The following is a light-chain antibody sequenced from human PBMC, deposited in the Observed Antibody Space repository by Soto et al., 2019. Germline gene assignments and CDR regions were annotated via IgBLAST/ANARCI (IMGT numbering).Light chain of an antibody. Sequence: EIVMTQSPATLSVSPGERATLSCRASQSISSDLAWYQQKPGHAPRLLIYGSSARATGIPGRFSGSGSGTEFTLTITSLQSEDFAVYYCQQYNKWPPSTLGQGTRLEMK. J-gene: IGKJ5*01. CDR2: GSS. CDR3: QQYNKWPPST. V-gene: IGKV3-15*01. CDR1: QSISSD.